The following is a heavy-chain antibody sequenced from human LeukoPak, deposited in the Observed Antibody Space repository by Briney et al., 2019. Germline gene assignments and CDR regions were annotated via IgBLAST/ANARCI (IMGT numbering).Heavy chain of an antibody. J-gene: IGHJ4*02. V-gene: IGHV3-21*01. D-gene: IGHD5-24*01. CDR2: ISSSSSSYI. CDR1: GFKFSSHS. CDR3: ARAIWSRNGYNYDY. Sequence: GGSLRLSCAASGFKFSSHSMHWVRQAPGKGLEWVSCISSSSSSYIYYADSVKGRFTISRDNGKNSLYLQTNSLRAEDTAVYYYARAIWSRNGYNYDYWGQGTPVTVSS.